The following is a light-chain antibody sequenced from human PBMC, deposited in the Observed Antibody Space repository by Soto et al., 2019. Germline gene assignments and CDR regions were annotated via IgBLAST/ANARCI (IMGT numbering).Light chain of an antibody. CDR1: QGISSC. J-gene: IGKJ1*01. Sequence: AIRMTQSPSSFSASTGDRVTISCRASQGISSCFYWYQQKQGKAPKLLIYAASTLQSGGPSRFSGRGSGTDSNLTIRHLQSEDYAPYYLQQYYRYPHTFGQGTKVEIK. CDR3: QQYYRYPHT. CDR2: AAS. V-gene: IGKV1-8*01.